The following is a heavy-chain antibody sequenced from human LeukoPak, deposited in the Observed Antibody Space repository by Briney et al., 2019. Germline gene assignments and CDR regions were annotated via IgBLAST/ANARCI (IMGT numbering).Heavy chain of an antibody. CDR2: ISSSSSYI. Sequence: TPGGSLRLSCVVSGFTFSSYSMNWVRQAPGKGLEWVASISSSSSYIDYRDSVKGRFTISRDNANNSVYLQMNSLRAEDTAVYYCTTDHVGPTVEFDSWGQGTLVTVSS. CDR1: GFTFSSYS. J-gene: IGHJ4*02. CDR3: TTDHVGPTVEFDS. V-gene: IGHV3-21*01. D-gene: IGHD1-26*01.